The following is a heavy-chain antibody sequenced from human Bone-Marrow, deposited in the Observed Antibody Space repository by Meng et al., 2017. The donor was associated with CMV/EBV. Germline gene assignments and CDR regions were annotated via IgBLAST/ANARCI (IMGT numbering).Heavy chain of an antibody. Sequence: GSLRLSCTASGGSISSYYWSWIRQPPGKGLEWIGYIYYSGSTNYNPSLKSRVTISVDTSKNQFSLKLSSVTAADTAVYYCARGGVVVVAAPTPDVWGQGTSVTVSS. V-gene: IGHV4-59*01. J-gene: IGHJ6*02. CDR3: ARGGVVVVAAPTPDV. D-gene: IGHD2-15*01. CDR1: GGSISSYY. CDR2: IYYSGST.